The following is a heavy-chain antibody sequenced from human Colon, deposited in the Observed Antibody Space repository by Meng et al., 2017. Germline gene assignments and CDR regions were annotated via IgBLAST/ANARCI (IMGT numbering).Heavy chain of an antibody. J-gene: IGHJ4*02. V-gene: IGHV3-21*01. D-gene: IGHD2-15*01. CDR2: ISSSSS. Sequence: VQLVESGGGLVKAGGSLRLSCAASGFTFSYYNMHWVRQAPGKGLEWVSSISSSSSYADSVKGRFTISRDNAKNSLYLQMNSLRAEDTAVYYCARGRVVVVASPSDYWGQGTLVTVSS. CDR1: GFTFSYYN. CDR3: ARGRVVVVASPSDY.